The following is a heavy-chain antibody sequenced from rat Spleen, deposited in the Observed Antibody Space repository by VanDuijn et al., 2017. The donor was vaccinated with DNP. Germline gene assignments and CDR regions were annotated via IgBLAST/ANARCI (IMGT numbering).Heavy chain of an antibody. J-gene: IGHJ1*01. D-gene: IGHD4-2*01. CDR1: GYTFTSYY. V-gene: IGHV1-43*01. CDR2: INTGSGGT. CDR3: ARRRIPYWYFDF. Sequence: QVQLQQSGAELAKPGSSVKISCKASGYTFTSYYISWIKQTTGQDREYIGYINTGSGGTNYNEKFKGKATLTVDKSSSTAFMQLSSLTPDDSAVYYCARRRIPYWYFDFWGPGTMVTVSS.